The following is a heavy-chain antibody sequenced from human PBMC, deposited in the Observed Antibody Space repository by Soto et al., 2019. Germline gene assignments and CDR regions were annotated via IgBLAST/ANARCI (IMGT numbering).Heavy chain of an antibody. CDR2: INPSGGST. V-gene: IGHV1-46*01. D-gene: IGHD2-15*01. J-gene: IGHJ3*02. Sequence: ASVKVSCKASGYTFTSYYMHWVRQAPGQGLEWMGIINPSGGSTSYAQKSQGRVTMTRDTSTSTVYMELSSLRSEDTAVYYCARQNSLIVVVVAATPGNAFDIWGQGTMVTVSS. CDR1: GYTFTSYY. CDR3: ARQNSLIVVVVAATPGNAFDI.